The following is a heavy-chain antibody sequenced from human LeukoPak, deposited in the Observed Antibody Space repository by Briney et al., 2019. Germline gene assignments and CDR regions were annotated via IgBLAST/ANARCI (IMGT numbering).Heavy chain of an antibody. J-gene: IGHJ5*02. D-gene: IGHD6-19*01. CDR3: ARGRYSSGWYYWFDP. CDR1: GGSITNYY. Sequence: PSETLSLTCTVSGGSITNYYWSWIRQPPGKGLEWIGYIYYSGSTNYNPSLKSRVIISVDTSKNQFSLKLSSVTAADTAMYYCARGRYSSGWYYWFDPWGQGTLVTVSS. V-gene: IGHV4-59*08. CDR2: IYYSGST.